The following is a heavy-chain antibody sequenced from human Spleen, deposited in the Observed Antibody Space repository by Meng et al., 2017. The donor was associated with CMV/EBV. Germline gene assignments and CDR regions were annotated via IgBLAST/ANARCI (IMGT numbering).Heavy chain of an antibody. CDR2: MNPNSGNT. V-gene: IGHV1-8*01. D-gene: IGHD6-13*01. CDR3: ARTFSSSWRVGYGMDV. Sequence: AAVKVSCRASGDTFTSYDINWVRQATGQGLEWMGWMNPNSGNTAYAPKFQGRLTMTRNTSINTAYMDLSSLRSEDTAVYYCARTFSSSWRVGYGMDVWGQGTTVTVSS. J-gene: IGHJ6*02. CDR1: GDTFTSYD.